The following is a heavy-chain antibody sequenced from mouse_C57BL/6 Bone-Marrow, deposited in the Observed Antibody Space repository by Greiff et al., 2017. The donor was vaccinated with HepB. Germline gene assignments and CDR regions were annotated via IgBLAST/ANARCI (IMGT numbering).Heavy chain of an antibody. Sequence: EVQLVESGGGLVKPGGSLKLSCAASGFTFSSYAMSWVRQTPEKRLEWVATISDGGSYTYYPDNVKGRFTISRDNAKNNLYLQMSHLKSEDTAMYYCARGGNGNYSMDYWGQGTSVTVSS. CDR1: GFTFSSYA. CDR3: ARGGNGNYSMDY. D-gene: IGHD2-1*01. V-gene: IGHV5-4*01. J-gene: IGHJ4*01. CDR2: ISDGGSYT.